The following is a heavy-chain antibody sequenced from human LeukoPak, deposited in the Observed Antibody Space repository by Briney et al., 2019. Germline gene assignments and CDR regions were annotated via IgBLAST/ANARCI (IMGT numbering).Heavy chain of an antibody. CDR3: ARTLFGDQYQLLHNWFDP. CDR1: GYTFTNYA. Sequence: ASVKVSCKASGYTFTNYALNWVRQAPGQGLEWMGWINTDTGNPTYAQGFTRRLVFSLDTSASTAYLQISSLKAEDTAVYYCARTLFGDQYQLLHNWFDPWGQGTLVTVSS. D-gene: IGHD2-2*01. CDR2: INTDTGNP. V-gene: IGHV7-4-1*02. J-gene: IGHJ5*02.